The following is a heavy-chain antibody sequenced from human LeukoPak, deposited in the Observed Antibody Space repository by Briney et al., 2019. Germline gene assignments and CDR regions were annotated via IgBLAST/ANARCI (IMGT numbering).Heavy chain of an antibody. CDR3: ARTLFGDQYQLLHNWFDP. CDR1: GYTFTNYA. Sequence: ASVKVSCKASGYTFTNYALNWVRQAPGQGLEWMGWINTDTGNPTYAQGFTRRLVFSLDTSASTAYLQISSLKAEDTAVYYCARTLFGDQYQLLHNWFDPWGQGTLVTVSS. D-gene: IGHD2-2*01. CDR2: INTDTGNP. V-gene: IGHV7-4-1*02. J-gene: IGHJ5*02.